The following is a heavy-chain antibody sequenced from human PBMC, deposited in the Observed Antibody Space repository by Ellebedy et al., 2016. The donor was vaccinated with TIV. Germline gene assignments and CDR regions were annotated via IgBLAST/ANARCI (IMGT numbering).Heavy chain of an antibody. J-gene: IGHJ1*01. Sequence: PGGSLRLSCAASGFPFSSSAMTWVRQAPGTGLEWVSLIANTGAGPYYAGSVKDRFTISRDNSKSTLYLQMNSLRAEDTAVYYCAKGGWAENWGQGTLVTVSS. CDR1: GFPFSSSA. D-gene: IGHD6-19*01. V-gene: IGHV3-23*01. CDR2: IANTGAGP. CDR3: AKGGWAEN.